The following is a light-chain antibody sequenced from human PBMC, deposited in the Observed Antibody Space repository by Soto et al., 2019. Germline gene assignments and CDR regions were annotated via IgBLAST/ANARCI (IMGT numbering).Light chain of an antibody. CDR1: QSISSY. CDR3: QQSYSFPRT. V-gene: IGKV1-39*01. J-gene: IGKJ1*01. Sequence: DIQRTEAPCSRSASGAGRSTITCRASQSISSYLNWYQQKPGKAPNLLIHAAFNLQSGVPSRFSGSGSGTDFTLTISSLQPEDFATYYCQQSYSFPRTFGQGTKVDIK. CDR2: AAF.